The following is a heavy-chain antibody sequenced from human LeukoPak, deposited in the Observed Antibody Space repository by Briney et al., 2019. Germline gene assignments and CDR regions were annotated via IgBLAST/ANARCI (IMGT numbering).Heavy chain of an antibody. CDR2: TRHDESDK. V-gene: IGHV3-30*02. Sequence: PWGSLRLSCAASGFTFSSYGMHWVRQAPGKGLEWVAFTRHDESDKYYGDSVKGRFTISRDNSRNTLYLQMNSLRPEDTAVYYCAKDMRSGWCNWFDPWGQGTLVTVSS. CDR3: AKDMRSGWCNWFDP. D-gene: IGHD6-19*01. CDR1: GFTFSSYG. J-gene: IGHJ5*02.